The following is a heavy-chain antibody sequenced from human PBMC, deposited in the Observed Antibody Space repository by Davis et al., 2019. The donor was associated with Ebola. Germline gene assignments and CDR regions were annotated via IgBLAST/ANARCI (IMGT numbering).Heavy chain of an antibody. J-gene: IGHJ3*02. CDR2: ISYDGKRE. CDR3: AREFVATMTGSFDI. Sequence: PGRSLRPSCEASGFTFNDYAMHWVRQAPGKGLEWVAVISYDGKREYYGDSVKGRFTVSRDDSSNTMFLQMGSLRVEDTAVYYCAREFVATMTGSFDIWGQGTTVTISS. D-gene: IGHD2-21*01. CDR1: GFTFNDYA. V-gene: IGHV3-30*04.